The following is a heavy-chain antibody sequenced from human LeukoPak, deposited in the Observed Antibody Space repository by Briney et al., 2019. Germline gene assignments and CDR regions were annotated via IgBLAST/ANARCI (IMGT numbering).Heavy chain of an antibody. D-gene: IGHD1-26*01. V-gene: IGHV4-39*01. CDR2: MYYSGST. CDR1: GGSISSNSYY. CDR3: ARVGSGGYFDY. Sequence: TASETLSLTCTVSGGSISSNSYYWGWIRQPPGKGLEWIGSMYYSGSTYYNPSLKSRVTISVDTSKNQFSLKLSSVTAADTAVYYCARVGSGGYFDYWGQGTLVTVSS. J-gene: IGHJ4*02.